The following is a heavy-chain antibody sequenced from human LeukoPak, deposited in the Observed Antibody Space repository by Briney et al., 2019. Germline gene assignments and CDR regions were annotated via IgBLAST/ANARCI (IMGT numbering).Heavy chain of an antibody. Sequence: SETLSLTCAVYGVSFSGYYWSWIRQPPGKGLERLGEINHSGSTNYNPSLKSRVTISVDTSKNQFSLKLSSVTAADTAVYYCARSRARVVLGYYYYYGMDVRGQGTTVTVSS. CDR2: INHSGST. CDR3: ARSRARVVLGYYYYYGMDV. J-gene: IGHJ6*02. D-gene: IGHD3-10*01. CDR1: GVSFSGYY. V-gene: IGHV4-34*01.